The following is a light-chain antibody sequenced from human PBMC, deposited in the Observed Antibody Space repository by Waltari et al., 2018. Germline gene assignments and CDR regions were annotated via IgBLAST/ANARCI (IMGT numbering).Light chain of an antibody. Sequence: QSVLTQPPSASGTPGQRVTISCSGSSSNIGNNYVYWYHQFPGPAPTFLIYRNDKRPSGVPDRFAGSKSGTSASLTISGRRSDDEADYCCARWDDSLRGVVFGGGTKLTAL. CDR1: SSNIGNNY. CDR3: ARWDDSLRGVV. J-gene: IGLJ2*01. CDR2: RND. V-gene: IGLV1-47*01.